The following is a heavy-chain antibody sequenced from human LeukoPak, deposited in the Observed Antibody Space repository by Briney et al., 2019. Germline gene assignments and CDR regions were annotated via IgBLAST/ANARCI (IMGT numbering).Heavy chain of an antibody. Sequence: SETLSLTCAVYGGSFSGYYWSWIRQPPGKGLEWIGEINHSGSTNYNPSLKSRVTISVDTSKNQFSLKLSSVTAADTAVYYCARGSRDTAMVIDYWGQGTLVTVSS. D-gene: IGHD5-18*01. CDR2: INHSGST. CDR1: GGSFSGYY. V-gene: IGHV4-34*01. CDR3: ARGSRDTAMVIDY. J-gene: IGHJ4*02.